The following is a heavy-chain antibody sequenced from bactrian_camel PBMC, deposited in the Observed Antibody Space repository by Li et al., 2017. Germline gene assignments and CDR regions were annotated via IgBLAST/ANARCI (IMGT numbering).Heavy chain of an antibody. V-gene: IGHV3-3*01. CDR1: RPQPQDTASLYTFDSAC. Sequence: QVQLVESGGGSVQVGGSLRLSCVASRPQPQDTASLYTFDSACMGWFRQAPGKEPEGVAAQRDAATYYADSVKGRFSISRDDAKNTVYLQMNSLKPEDTAMYYCAADYALQPLLDGVAKYWGQGTQVTVS. CDR2: QRDAAT. CDR3: AADYALQPLLDGVAKY. D-gene: IGHD3*01. J-gene: IGHJ4*01.